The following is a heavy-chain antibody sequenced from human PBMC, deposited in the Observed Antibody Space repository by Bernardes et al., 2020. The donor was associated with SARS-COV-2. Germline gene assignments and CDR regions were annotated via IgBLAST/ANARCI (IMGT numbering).Heavy chain of an antibody. CDR2: ITYGDGVP. D-gene: IGHD2-2*03. J-gene: IGHJ4*02. Sequence: GWSLRLSCGGSGFTFRSFAMSWVRQAPGKGLEWVSTITYGDGVPYYADSVKGRFTISRDNSRNTVFLQLNSLRAEDTAVYFCAKELGDYWISIHSLGQFDYWGQGALVTVSS. CDR3: AKELGDYWISIHSLGQFDY. V-gene: IGHV3-23*01. CDR1: GFTFRSFA.